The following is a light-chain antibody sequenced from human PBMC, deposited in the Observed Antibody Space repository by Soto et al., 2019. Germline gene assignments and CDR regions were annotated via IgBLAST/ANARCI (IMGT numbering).Light chain of an antibody. CDR3: HQSYSTLLT. V-gene: IGKV1-39*01. CDR1: QSISSY. CDR2: AAS. Sequence: DIQMTQSPSSLSASVGDRVTITCRASQSISSYLNWYQQKPGKAPKLLIYAASSLQSGVPSRFSGSGSVTDFTLTISSLQPEDFATYYCHQSYSTLLTFGGGTKVEIK. J-gene: IGKJ4*01.